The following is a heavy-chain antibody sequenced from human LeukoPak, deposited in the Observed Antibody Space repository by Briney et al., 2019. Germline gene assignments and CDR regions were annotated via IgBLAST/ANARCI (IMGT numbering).Heavy chain of an antibody. CDR2: ISYDGSNK. V-gene: IGHV3-30-3*01. CDR1: GFTFSSYA. D-gene: IGHD3-3*01. Sequence: GGSLRLSCAASGFTFSSYAMHWVRQAPGKGLEWVAVISYDGSNKYYADSVKGRFTISRDNSKNTLYLQMNSLRAEDTALYYCARDQGFLVPRDYFDYWGQGTLVTVSS. J-gene: IGHJ4*02. CDR3: ARDQGFLVPRDYFDY.